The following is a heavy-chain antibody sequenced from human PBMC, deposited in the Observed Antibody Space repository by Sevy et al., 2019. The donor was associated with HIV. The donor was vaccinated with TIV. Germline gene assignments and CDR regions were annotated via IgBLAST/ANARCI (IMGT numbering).Heavy chain of an antibody. CDR1: GFSLSAHA. V-gene: IGHV3-30*04. D-gene: IGHD2-15*01. Sequence: GGSLRLSCAASGFSLSAHAVSWVRQTPGKGLEWLAVISYNGRNQYYADSVKGRFTISKDDSKNTLYLQLNSLRAEDTAVYYCARFVGYCSGGRCSIIDFWGQGTLVTVSS. CDR2: ISYNGRNQ. J-gene: IGHJ4*02. CDR3: ARFVGYCSGGRCSIIDF.